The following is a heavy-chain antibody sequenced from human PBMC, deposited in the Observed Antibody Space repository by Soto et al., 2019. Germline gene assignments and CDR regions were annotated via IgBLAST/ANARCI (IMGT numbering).Heavy chain of an antibody. CDR3: ARLRSGSYYTPEYFQH. J-gene: IGHJ1*01. Sequence: QLQLQDSGPGLVKPSETLSLTCTVSGGSISSSSYYWGWIRQPPGKGLEWIGSIYYSGSTYYNPSLKSRVTISVDTSKNQFSLKLSSVTAADTAVYYCARLRSGSYYTPEYFQHWGQGTLVTVSS. CDR1: GGSISSSSYY. CDR2: IYYSGST. D-gene: IGHD1-26*01. V-gene: IGHV4-39*01.